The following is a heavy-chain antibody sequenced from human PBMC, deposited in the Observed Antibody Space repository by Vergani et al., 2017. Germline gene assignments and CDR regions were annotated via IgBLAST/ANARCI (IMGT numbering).Heavy chain of an antibody. D-gene: IGHD1-26*01. CDR1: GGSISSGDYY. Sequence: QVQLQESGPGLVKPSQTLSLTCTVSGGSISSGDYYWSWIRQPPGKGLEWIGYIYYSGSTYYNPSLKSRVTISVDTSKNQFSLKLSSVTAADTAVYYCARDVLYSGGPGWFDPWGQGTLVTVSS. V-gene: IGHV4-30-4*08. CDR2: IYYSGST. CDR3: ARDVLYSGGPGWFDP. J-gene: IGHJ5*02.